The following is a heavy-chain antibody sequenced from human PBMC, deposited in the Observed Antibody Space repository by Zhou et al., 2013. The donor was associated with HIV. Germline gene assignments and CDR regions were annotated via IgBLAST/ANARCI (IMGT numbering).Heavy chain of an antibody. V-gene: IGHV1-2*02. D-gene: IGHD3-22*01. CDR3: ARQLNYYDSSALGNSFDY. J-gene: IGHJ4*02. Sequence: QVHLVQSGSEVKKTGASVKVSCKASGYIFNFFYIHWVRQAPGQGLTWMGYVDPKSGGTNIAQRFQGRVTMTTDTSISTAYMELRSLTSDDTAVYYCARQLNYYDSSALGNSFDYWGQGTLVTVSS. CDR1: GYIFNFFY. CDR2: VDPKSGGT.